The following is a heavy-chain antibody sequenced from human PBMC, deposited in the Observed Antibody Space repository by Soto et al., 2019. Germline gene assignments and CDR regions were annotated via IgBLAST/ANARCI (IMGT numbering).Heavy chain of an antibody. CDR3: AKDRFRIAVAAPFDY. Sequence: QVQLVESGGGVVQPGRSLRLSCAASGFTFSSYGVHWVRQAPGKGLEWVAVISYDGSNKYYADSVKGRFTISRDNSKNTLYLQMNSLRAEDTAVYYCAKDRFRIAVAAPFDYWGQGTLVTVSS. CDR2: ISYDGSNK. D-gene: IGHD6-19*01. V-gene: IGHV3-30*18. J-gene: IGHJ4*02. CDR1: GFTFSSYG.